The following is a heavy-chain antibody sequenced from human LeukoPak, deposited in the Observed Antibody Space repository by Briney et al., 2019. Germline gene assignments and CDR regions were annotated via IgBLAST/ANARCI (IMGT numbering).Heavy chain of an antibody. V-gene: IGHV1-24*01. J-gene: IGHJ4*02. Sequence: ASVKVSCKVSGYTLTELSMHWVRQAPGKGLEWMGGFDPEDGETIYAQKFQGRATMTEDTSTDTAYMELSSLRSEDTAVYYCAKGSGVMVRAAAFDYWGQGTLVTVSS. CDR3: AKGSGVMVRAAAFDY. D-gene: IGHD3-10*01. CDR2: FDPEDGET. CDR1: GYTLTELS.